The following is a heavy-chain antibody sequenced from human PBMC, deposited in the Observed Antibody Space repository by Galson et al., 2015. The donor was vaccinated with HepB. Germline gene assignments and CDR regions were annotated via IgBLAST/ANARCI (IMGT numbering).Heavy chain of an antibody. J-gene: IGHJ6*02. D-gene: IGHD2-2*02. CDR2: ISAYNGNT. V-gene: IGHV1-18*04. CDR3: ARGGDIVVVPAAIPVGGYYYYYGMDV. CDR1: GYTFTSYG. Sequence: SVKVSCKASGYTFTSYGISWVRQAPGQGLEWMGWISAYNGNTNYAQKLQGRVTMTTDTSTSTAYMELRSLRSDDTAVYYCARGGDIVVVPAAIPVGGYYYYYGMDVWGQGTTVTVSS.